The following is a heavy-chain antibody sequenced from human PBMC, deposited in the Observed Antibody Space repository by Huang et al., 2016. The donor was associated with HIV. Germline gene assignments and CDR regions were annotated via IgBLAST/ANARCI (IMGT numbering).Heavy chain of an antibody. J-gene: IGHJ3*02. V-gene: IGHV1-2*02. D-gene: IGHD4-17*01. Sequence: QVQLVQSGAEAQKPGASVKVSCKASGYPFTGSYVHWVRQAPGQGLEWMGWSNPSSGGTNYARKFQGRVTMTRDTSISTAYLELRRLRSDDTAVYYCARIFSGDYGDTAFDIWGQGTMVTVS. CDR1: GYPFTGSY. CDR2: SNPSSGGT. CDR3: ARIFSGDYGDTAFDI.